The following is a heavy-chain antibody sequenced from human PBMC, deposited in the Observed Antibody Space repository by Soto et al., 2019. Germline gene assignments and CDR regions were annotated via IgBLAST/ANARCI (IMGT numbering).Heavy chain of an antibody. CDR2: INPSGGST. Sequence: ASVKVSCKASGYTFTSYYMHWVRQAPGQGLEWMGIINPSGGSTSYAQKFQGRVTMTRDTSTSTVYMELSSLRSEDTAVYYCARDRGVLGYCGGDCYRSPYYWGQGTLVTVSS. J-gene: IGHJ4*02. D-gene: IGHD2-21*02. V-gene: IGHV1-46*01. CDR3: ARDRGVLGYCGGDCYRSPYY. CDR1: GYTFTSYY.